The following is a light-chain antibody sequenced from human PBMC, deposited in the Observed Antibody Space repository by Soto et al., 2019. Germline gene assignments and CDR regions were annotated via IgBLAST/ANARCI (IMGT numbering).Light chain of an antibody. CDR1: QGISNF. Sequence: DIHMTQSPPSLSAFVGDRVTITCRASQGISNFLAWYQQKPGRAPKLLISAASTLQSGVSSRFSGSGSGTDFTLTISSLQPEDVATYYCQKYTNAPRTFGQGTKVEIK. CDR3: QKYTNAPRT. V-gene: IGKV1-27*01. CDR2: AAS. J-gene: IGKJ1*01.